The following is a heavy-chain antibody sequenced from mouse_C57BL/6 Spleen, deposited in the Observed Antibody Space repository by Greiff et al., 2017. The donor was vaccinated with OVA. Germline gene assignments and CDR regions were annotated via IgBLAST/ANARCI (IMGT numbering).Heavy chain of an antibody. CDR3: ARSYSKGLAY. D-gene: IGHD2-5*01. CDR1: GYTFTDYY. Sequence: EVQLQQSGPELVKPGASVKISCKASGYTFTDYYMNWVKQSHGKSLEWIGDINPNNGGTSYNQKFKGKATLPVDKSSSTAYMELRSLTSEDSAVNYCARSYSKGLAYWGQGTLVTVSA. J-gene: IGHJ3*01. V-gene: IGHV1-26*01. CDR2: INPNNGGT.